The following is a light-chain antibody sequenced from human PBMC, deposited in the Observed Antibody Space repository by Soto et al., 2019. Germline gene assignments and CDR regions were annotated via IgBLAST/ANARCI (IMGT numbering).Light chain of an antibody. CDR1: QSIASY. J-gene: IGKJ3*01. V-gene: IGKV3-11*01. CDR3: QQRASWPIT. CDR2: DSF. Sequence: EIVLTQTPATLSLSPGERATLSCRPSQSIASYLNWYQHRPGQAPRLLIYDSFNRATGIPARFSGSGSGTDFTLTISSLEHEDFAFYYCQQRASWPITFGPGTKVDIK.